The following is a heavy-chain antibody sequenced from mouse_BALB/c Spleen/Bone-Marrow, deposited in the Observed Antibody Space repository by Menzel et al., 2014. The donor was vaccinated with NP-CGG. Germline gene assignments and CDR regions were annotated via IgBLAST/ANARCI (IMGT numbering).Heavy chain of an antibody. CDR1: GFSLTSYG. J-gene: IGHJ3*01. CDR3: ARSTMITEGFAY. V-gene: IGHV2-9*02. CDR2: IWAGGST. D-gene: IGHD2-4*01. Sequence: VKLMESGPGLVAPSQSLSITCTASGFSLTSYGVHWVRQPPGKGLEWLGVIWAGGSTNYNSARMPRLSISKDNSKSQVFLKMNSLQTDDAAMYYCARSTMITEGFAYWGQGTLVTVSA.